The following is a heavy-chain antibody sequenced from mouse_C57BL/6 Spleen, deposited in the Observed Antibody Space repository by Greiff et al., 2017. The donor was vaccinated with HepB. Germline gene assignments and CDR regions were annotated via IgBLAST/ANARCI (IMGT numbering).Heavy chain of an antibody. Sequence: VQLQQSGAELAKPGASVKLSCKASGYTFTSYWMHWVKQRPGQGLEWIGYINPSSGYTKYNQTFKDKATLTADKSSSTAYMQLSSLTYEDSAVYYCAKITTVVAGDDWGQGTTLTVSS. D-gene: IGHD1-1*01. CDR2: INPSSGYT. J-gene: IGHJ2*01. CDR3: AKITTVVAGDD. V-gene: IGHV1-7*01. CDR1: GYTFTSYW.